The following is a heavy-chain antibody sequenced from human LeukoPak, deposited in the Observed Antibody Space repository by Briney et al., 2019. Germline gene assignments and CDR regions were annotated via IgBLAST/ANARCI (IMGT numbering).Heavy chain of an antibody. CDR1: GHMYCNYY. CDR2: IKSAGIDK. J-gene: IGHJ4*02. Sequence: TGGPLTLLCVGSGHMYCNYYMYCVRQAPGEGVVWVSRIKSAGIDKIYAVSVKGRFTVSRDNAKNTVYLQMSSLRAEDTDVYYCEKQRGYDPSGGLFDYWGQGTLVTVSS. CDR3: EKQRGYDPSGGLFDY. D-gene: IGHD5-12*01. V-gene: IGHV3-74*01.